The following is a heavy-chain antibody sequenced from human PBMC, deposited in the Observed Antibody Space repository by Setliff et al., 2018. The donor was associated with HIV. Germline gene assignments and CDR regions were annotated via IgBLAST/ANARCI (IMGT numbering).Heavy chain of an antibody. D-gene: IGHD1-26*01. CDR1: GYTFTGYY. CDR2: INPNSGGT. Sequence: ASVKVSCKASGYTFTGYYMHWVRQAPGQRLEWMGRINPNSGGTNYAQKCQGRVTMTRDTSISKAYMELSRLRSDDTAVYYCARGTRVGANDAFDIWGQGTMVTVSS. V-gene: IGHV1-2*06. J-gene: IGHJ3*02. CDR3: ARGTRVGANDAFDI.